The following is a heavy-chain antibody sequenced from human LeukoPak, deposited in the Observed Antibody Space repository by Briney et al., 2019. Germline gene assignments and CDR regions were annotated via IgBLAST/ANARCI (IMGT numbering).Heavy chain of an antibody. CDR3: ARAGAMVRGVMFYGMDV. V-gene: IGHV4-39*07. Sequence: SETLSLTCTVSGGSISSSSYYWGWIRQPPGKGLEWIGSIYYSGSTYYNPSLKSRVTISVDTSKNQFSLKLSSVTAADTAVYYCARAGAMVRGVMFYGMDVWGQGTTVTVSS. CDR1: GGSISSSSYY. J-gene: IGHJ6*02. CDR2: IYYSGST. D-gene: IGHD3-10*01.